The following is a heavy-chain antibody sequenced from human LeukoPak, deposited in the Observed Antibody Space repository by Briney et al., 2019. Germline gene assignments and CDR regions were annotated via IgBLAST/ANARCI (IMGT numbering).Heavy chain of an antibody. CDR3: ATKQWLAPPPDS. CDR1: GFTFSKYW. D-gene: IGHD6-19*01. CDR2: INTDGTVT. V-gene: IGHV3-74*01. Sequence: GGSLRLSCAAPGFTFSKYWMPWVRQAPGKGLESVSRINTDGTVTTYADSVKGRFAVSRDNADNTMFLQMNSVRDEDTAVYYCATKQWLAPPPDSWGQGTPVTVSS. J-gene: IGHJ4*02.